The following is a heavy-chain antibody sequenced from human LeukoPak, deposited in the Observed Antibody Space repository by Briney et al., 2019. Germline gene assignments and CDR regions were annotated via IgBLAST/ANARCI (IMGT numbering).Heavy chain of an antibody. D-gene: IGHD2-2*01. CDR2: IYYSGST. V-gene: IGHV4-59*12. J-gene: IGHJ6*03. CDR3: ARGGSRYYYMDV. CDR1: GGSISSYY. Sequence: SETLSLTCTVSGGSISSYYWSWLRQPPGKGLEWIGYIYYSGSTNYNPSLKSRVTISVDTSKNQFSLKVSSVTAADTAVYYCARGGSRYYYMDVWGKGTTVTVSS.